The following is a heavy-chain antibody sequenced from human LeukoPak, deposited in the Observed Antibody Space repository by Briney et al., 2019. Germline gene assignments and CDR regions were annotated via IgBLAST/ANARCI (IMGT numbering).Heavy chain of an antibody. CDR2: INAGNGNT. CDR1: GYTFTSYH. J-gene: IGHJ4*02. CDR3: ARGRYYYDSSGRELDY. D-gene: IGHD3-22*01. V-gene: IGHV1-3*03. Sequence: GASVKVSCKASGYTFTSYHMHWVRQAPGQRLEWMGWINAGNGNTKYSQEFQGRVTITRDTSASTAYMELSSLRSEDMAVYYCARGRYYYDSSGRELDYWGQGTLVTVSS.